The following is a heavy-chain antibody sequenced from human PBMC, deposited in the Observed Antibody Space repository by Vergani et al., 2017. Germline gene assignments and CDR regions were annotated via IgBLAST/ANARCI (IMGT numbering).Heavy chain of an antibody. CDR1: GYTFTSYG. CDR3: AXDLAIVVVRGPIYAFDI. CDR2: ISAYNGNT. J-gene: IGHJ3*02. D-gene: IGHD3-22*01. V-gene: IGHV1-18*04. Sequence: QVQLVQSGAEVKKPGASVKVSCKASGYTFTSYGISWVRQAPGQGLEWMGWISAYNGNTNYAQKLQGRVTMTTDTSTSTAYMELRSLRADDTAVYYCAXDLAIVVVRGPIYAFDIWGQGTMVTVSS.